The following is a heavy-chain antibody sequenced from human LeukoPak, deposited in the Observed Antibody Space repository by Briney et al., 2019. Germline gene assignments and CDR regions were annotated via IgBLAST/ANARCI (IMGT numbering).Heavy chain of an antibody. CDR3: ARGDYGDYFDY. D-gene: IGHD4-17*01. V-gene: IGHV4-39*01. J-gene: IGHJ4*02. Sequence: SETLSLTCTVSGGSISSSSYYWGWIRQPPGKGLEWIGSIYYSGSTYYNPSLKSRVTISVDTSKNQFSLKLSSVTAADTAVYYCARGDYGDYFDYWGQGTLVTVSS. CDR2: IYYSGST. CDR1: GGSISSSSYY.